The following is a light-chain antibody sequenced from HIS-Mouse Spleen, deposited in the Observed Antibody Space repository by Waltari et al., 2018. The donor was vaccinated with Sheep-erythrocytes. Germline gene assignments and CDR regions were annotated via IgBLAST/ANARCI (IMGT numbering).Light chain of an antibody. J-gene: IGLJ3*02. CDR2: YKSDSDK. CDR1: SGINVGTYR. CDR3: SSYAGSNNWV. V-gene: IGLV5-45*03. Sequence: QAVLTQPSSLSASPGASASLTCTLRSGINVGTYRIYWYQQKPGSPPQYLLRYKSDSDKQQGSGVPSRFSGSKSGNTASLTVSGLQAEDEADYYCSSYAGSNNWVFGGGTKLTVL.